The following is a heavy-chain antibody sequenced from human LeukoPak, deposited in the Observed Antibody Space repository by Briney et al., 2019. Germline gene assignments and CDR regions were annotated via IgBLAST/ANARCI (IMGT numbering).Heavy chain of an antibody. CDR2: MNPNSGNT. CDR1: GYTFTSCD. D-gene: IGHD6-25*01. CDR3: ARDSSAGVFYYEC. V-gene: IGHV1-8*01. J-gene: IGHJ4*02. Sequence: GASVKDSCKASGYTFTSCDRNWLRHAIGQGLVWMGWMNPNSGNTGYAQTFQGRVTMTRNTSISTAYMELSRLRSEDTAVDYCARDSSAGVFYYECWGQGVLVS.